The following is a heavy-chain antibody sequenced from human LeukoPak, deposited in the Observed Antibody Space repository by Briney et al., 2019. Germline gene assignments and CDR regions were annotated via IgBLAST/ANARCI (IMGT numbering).Heavy chain of an antibody. V-gene: IGHV1-2*02. J-gene: IGHJ5*02. CDR2: INPNSGGT. CDR1: GYTFTGYY. Sequence: WASVKVSCKASGYTFTGYYMHWVRQAPGQGLEWMGWINPNSGGTNYAQKLQGRVTMTRDTSISTAYMELSRLRSDDTAVYYCARDGITMVRGVTHNWFDPWGQGTLVTVSS. D-gene: IGHD3-10*01. CDR3: ARDGITMVRGVTHNWFDP.